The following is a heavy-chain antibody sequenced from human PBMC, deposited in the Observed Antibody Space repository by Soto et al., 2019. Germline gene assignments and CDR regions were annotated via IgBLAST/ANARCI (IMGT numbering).Heavy chain of an antibody. J-gene: IGHJ4*02. D-gene: IGHD2-21*02. CDR1: GFTFSSYA. CDR3: AKAGRAYCGGDSALDY. CDR2: ISGSGGST. Sequence: PGGSLSLSCAAPGFTFSSYAMSWVRQAPGKGLEWVSAISGSGGSTYYADSVKGRFTISRDNSKNTLYLQMNSLRAEDTAVYYCAKAGRAYCGGDSALDYWGQGTLVTVSS. V-gene: IGHV3-23*01.